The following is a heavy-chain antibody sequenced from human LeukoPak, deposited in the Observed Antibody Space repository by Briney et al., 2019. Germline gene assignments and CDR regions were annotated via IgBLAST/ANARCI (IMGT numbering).Heavy chain of an antibody. V-gene: IGHV1-18*01. CDR2: ISAYNGNT. CDR3: ARDFVGVCSGGSCYLDAFDI. Sequence: ASVKVSCKASGYTFTNYGVSWVRQAPGQGLECMGWISAYNGNTNYAQKLQGRITMTTDTSTSTAYMELRSLRSDDTAVYYCARDFVGVCSGGSCYLDAFDIWGQGKMVTVSS. D-gene: IGHD2-15*01. J-gene: IGHJ3*02. CDR1: GYTFTNYG.